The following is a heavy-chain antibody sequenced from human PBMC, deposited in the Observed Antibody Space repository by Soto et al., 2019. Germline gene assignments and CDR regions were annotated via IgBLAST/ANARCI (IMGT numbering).Heavy chain of an antibody. CDR3: AKNNVGYSNYDWFDP. V-gene: IGHV3-30*18. D-gene: IGHD4-4*01. Sequence: GGSLRLSCAASGFTFSSYGMHWVRQAPGKGLEWVAVISYDGSNKYYADSVKGRFTISRDNSKNTLYLQMNSLRAEDTAVYYCAKNNVGYSNYDWFDPWGQGTLVTAPQ. CDR1: GFTFSSYG. J-gene: IGHJ5*02. CDR2: ISYDGSNK.